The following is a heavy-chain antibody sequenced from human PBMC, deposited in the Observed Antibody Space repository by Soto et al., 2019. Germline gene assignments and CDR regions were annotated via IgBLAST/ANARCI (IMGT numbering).Heavy chain of an antibody. CDR1: GGSISSYY. CDR3: ARESIFGVVHPMTYFED. Sequence: QVQLQESGPGLVKPSETLSLTCTVSGGSISSYYWSWIRQPPGKGLEWIGYIYYSGSTNYNPSLKSRVTISVDTSKHQFARKLRSVTAADTAVYYCARESIFGVVHPMTYFEDWGQGTLVTVSS. J-gene: IGHJ4*02. CDR2: IYYSGST. V-gene: IGHV4-59*01. D-gene: IGHD3-3*01.